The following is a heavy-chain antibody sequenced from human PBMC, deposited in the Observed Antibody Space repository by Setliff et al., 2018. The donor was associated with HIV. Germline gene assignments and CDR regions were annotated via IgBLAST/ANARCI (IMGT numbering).Heavy chain of an antibody. J-gene: IGHJ6*03. Sequence: ASVKVSCKVSGYTLTELSRHWVRQAPGKGLEWMGGLDPKDGKTMYAQKFQGRVTMTEDTSTDTAHMELRSLRSEDTAVYYCARDLGYCSSTSCYGSDYYMDVWGKGTTVTVSS. CDR1: GYTLTELS. V-gene: IGHV1-24*01. D-gene: IGHD2-2*01. CDR2: LDPKDGKT. CDR3: ARDLGYCSSTSCYGSDYYMDV.